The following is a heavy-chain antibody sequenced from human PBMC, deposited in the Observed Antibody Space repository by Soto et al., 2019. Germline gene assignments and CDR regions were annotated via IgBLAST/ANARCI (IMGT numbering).Heavy chain of an antibody. V-gene: IGHV1-18*01. CDR3: ARTSTSGTYYFYY. CDR2: ISGYNGNT. CDR1: GYAFNNQG. D-gene: IGHD1-26*01. Sequence: ASVKVSCKASGYAFNNQGISWLRPAPGQGLEWMGWISGYNGNTNYAQDLQGRVTMTTDTSTSTAYMELRSLRSDDTAVYYCARTSTSGTYYFYYWGQGTLVTVSS. J-gene: IGHJ4*02.